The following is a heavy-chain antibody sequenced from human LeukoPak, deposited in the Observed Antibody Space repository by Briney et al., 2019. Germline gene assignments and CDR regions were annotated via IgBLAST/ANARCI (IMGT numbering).Heavy chain of an antibody. CDR3: AKGLRRDGYNRFGWFDR. Sequence: GGSLRLSCAASGFTFDDYAMHWVRQAPGKGLEWVSLISENGGIIYYADSLKGRFTISRDNSKSSLYLQMNSLRAEDTALYYCAKGLRRDGYNRFGWFDRWGQGTLVTVSS. CDR1: GFTFDDYA. CDR2: ISENGGII. J-gene: IGHJ5*02. D-gene: IGHD5-24*01. V-gene: IGHV3-43*02.